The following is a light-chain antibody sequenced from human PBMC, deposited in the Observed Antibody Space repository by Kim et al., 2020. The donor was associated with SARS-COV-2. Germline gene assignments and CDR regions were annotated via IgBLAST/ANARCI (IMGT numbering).Light chain of an antibody. V-gene: IGLV3-27*01. CDR3: YSAADNNQGV. Sequence: YELTQPSSVSVSPGQTARITCSGDVLAKKYARWFQQKPGQAPVLVIYKDSERPSGIPERFSGSSSGTTVTLTISGAQVEDEADYYCYSAADNNQGVFGGGTKLTVL. CDR1: VLAKKY. J-gene: IGLJ3*02. CDR2: KDS.